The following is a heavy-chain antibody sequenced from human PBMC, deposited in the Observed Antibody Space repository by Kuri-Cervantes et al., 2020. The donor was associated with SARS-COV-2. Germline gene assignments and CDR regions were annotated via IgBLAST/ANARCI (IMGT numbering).Heavy chain of an antibody. Sequence: GESLKISCAASGFTFSSYAMHWVRQAPGKGLEYVSAISSNGGSTYYADSVKGRFTISRDNSKYTLYLQMGSLRAEDMAVYYCARARQYYYDSSGYSDAFEIWGQGTMVTVSS. CDR1: GFTFSSYA. CDR3: ARARQYYYDSSGYSDAFEI. D-gene: IGHD3-22*01. J-gene: IGHJ3*02. V-gene: IGHV3-64*02. CDR2: ISSNGGST.